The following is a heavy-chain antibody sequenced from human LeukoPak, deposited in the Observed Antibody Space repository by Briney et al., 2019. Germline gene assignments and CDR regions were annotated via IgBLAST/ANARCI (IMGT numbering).Heavy chain of an antibody. CDR2: MNPNSGNI. D-gene: IGHD2-2*01. CDR3: AREWGYCSSTSCYYYYYYMDV. V-gene: IGHV1-8*03. J-gene: IGHJ6*03. Sequence: ASVKVSCKASGYTFTSYDINWVRQATGQGLEWMGWMNPNSGNIGYAQKFQGRVTITRNTSISTAYMELSSLRSEDTAVYYCAREWGYCSSTSCYYYYYYMDVWGKGTTVTVSS. CDR1: GYTFTSYD.